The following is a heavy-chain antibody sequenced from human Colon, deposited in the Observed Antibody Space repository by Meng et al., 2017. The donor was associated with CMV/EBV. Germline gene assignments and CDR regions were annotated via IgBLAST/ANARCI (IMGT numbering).Heavy chain of an antibody. V-gene: IGHV3-23*01. D-gene: IGHD2-8*01. CDR3: AKGPTYCNKGVCYLGSGYFDA. J-gene: IGHJ5*02. Sequence: GESLKISCAASGFNFNDYAITWVRQPPGKGLEWVSTISGTGVTTYYADSVTGRFTTSRDNSNNTLYLQMNSLRDEDTAVYYCAKGPTYCNKGVCYLGSGYFDAWGQGTLVTVSS. CDR2: ISGTGVTT. CDR1: GFNFNDYA.